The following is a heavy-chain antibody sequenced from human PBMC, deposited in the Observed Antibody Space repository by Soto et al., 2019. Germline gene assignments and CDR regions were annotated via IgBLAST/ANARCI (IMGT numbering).Heavy chain of an antibody. CDR2: ISAYNGNT. CDR1: GYTFTSYG. Sequence: ASVKVSCKASGYTFTSYGISWVRQAPGQGLEWMGWISAYNGNTNYAQKLQGRVTMTTDTSTSTAYMELRSLRSDDTAVYYCARLGPPLYCGGDGYYYCYCGMDGWGQGTTVTVYS. D-gene: IGHD2-21*02. CDR3: ARLGPPLYCGGDGYYYCYCGMDG. J-gene: IGHJ6*02. V-gene: IGHV1-18*01.